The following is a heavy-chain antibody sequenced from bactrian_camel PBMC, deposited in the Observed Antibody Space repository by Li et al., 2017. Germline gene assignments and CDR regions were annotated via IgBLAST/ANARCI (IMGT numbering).Heavy chain of an antibody. D-gene: IGHD6*01. CDR1: GFTFSTFW. CDR3: AAPVSGSWYFSDFGY. Sequence: HVQLVESGGGLVQPGGSLRLSCVASGFTFSTFWMTWVRQTPGKERERVAVISSDDYTSYADSVKGRFTISQDNAKNTWYLQMDSLKPEDTAMYYCAAPVSGSWYFSDFGYWGQGTQVTVS. V-gene: IGHV3S26*01. J-gene: IGHJ6*01. CDR2: ISSDDYT.